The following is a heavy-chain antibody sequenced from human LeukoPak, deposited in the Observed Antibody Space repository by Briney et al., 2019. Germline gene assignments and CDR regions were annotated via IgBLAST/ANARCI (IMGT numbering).Heavy chain of an antibody. CDR2: ISSSSSYI. D-gene: IGHD1-26*01. CDR1: GFTFSSYS. V-gene: IGHV3-21*04. Sequence: GGSLGLSCAASGFTFSSYSMNWVRQAPGKGLEWVSSISSSSSYIYYADSVKGRFTISRDNSKNTLYLQMNSLRAEDTAIYYCAKEYTGTFSPFPSYFDNWGQGTLVTVSS. J-gene: IGHJ4*02. CDR3: AKEYTGTFSPFPSYFDN.